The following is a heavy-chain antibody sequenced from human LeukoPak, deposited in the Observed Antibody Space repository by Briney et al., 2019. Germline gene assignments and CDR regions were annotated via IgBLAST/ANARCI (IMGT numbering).Heavy chain of an antibody. V-gene: IGHV4-59*01. CDR3: ARDRNDYGGNFFDY. D-gene: IGHD4-23*01. J-gene: IGHJ4*02. CDR1: GGSISSYY. Sequence: PSETLSLTCTDSGGSISSYYWGWIRQPPGKGLEWIGYIYYSGSTNYNPSLKSRVTMSVDTSKNQFSLKLSSVTAADTAVYYCARDRNDYGGNFFDYWGQGTLVTVSS. CDR2: IYYSGST.